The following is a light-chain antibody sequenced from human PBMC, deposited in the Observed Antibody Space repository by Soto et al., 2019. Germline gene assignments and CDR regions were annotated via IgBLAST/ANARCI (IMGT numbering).Light chain of an antibody. CDR3: QQWKNWPPIT. CDR1: QSVDKF. V-gene: IGKV3-11*01. J-gene: IGKJ5*01. Sequence: IELTQSPATLSLSPGETATLSCRSSQSVDKFLAWYQQRPGQPPRLLIFDSSNRATGVPVRFSGTGSGTVFTLTIGSLEPEDSALYYCQQWKNWPPITFGQGTRLEIK. CDR2: DSS.